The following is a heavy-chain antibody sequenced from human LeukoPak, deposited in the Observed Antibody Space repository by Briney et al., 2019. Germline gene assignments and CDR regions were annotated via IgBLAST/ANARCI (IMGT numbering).Heavy chain of an antibody. Sequence: PSETLSLTCTVSGDSISSSSYYWGWIRQPPGKGLKWIGSMYYSGSTYYNPSLKSRVTISVDTSKNQFSLKLTSVTAADTAVYYCARYRGKYGYYFDYWGQGTLVTVSS. D-gene: IGHD5-24*01. V-gene: IGHV4-39*07. CDR1: GDSISSSSYY. CDR3: ARYRGKYGYYFDY. J-gene: IGHJ4*02. CDR2: MYYSGST.